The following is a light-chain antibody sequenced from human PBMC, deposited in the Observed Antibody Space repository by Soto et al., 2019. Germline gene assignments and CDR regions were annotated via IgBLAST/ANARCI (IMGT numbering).Light chain of an antibody. V-gene: IGKV1-5*01. J-gene: IGKJ2*01. CDR1: QSISTW. CDR3: QQYNTYST. CDR2: HAS. Sequence: DIPMTQSPSTLSAFVGDRVTITCRASQSISTWLAWYQHKPGEAPNLLIYHASNLESGVPSRFSGSGSGTEFTLTISSLQPDDFATYYCQQYNTYSTFGQGTKLEIK.